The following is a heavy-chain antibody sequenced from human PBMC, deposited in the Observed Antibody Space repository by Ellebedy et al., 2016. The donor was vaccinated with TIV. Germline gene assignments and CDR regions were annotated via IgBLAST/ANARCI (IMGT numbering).Heavy chain of an antibody. J-gene: IGHJ5*01. CDR1: GFTFGDHG. V-gene: IGHV3-30*18. CDR2: ISYDGKNQ. CDR3: AKDSRAYYYGSGLES. D-gene: IGHD3-10*01. Sequence: GGSLRLXXEGSGFTFGDHGLHWVRQAPGKGLEWLAVISYDGKNQYYAQSVKGRFTISRDNSKKTLYLQMLNLRREDTAVYYCAKDSRAYYYGSGLESWGQGTLVTVSS.